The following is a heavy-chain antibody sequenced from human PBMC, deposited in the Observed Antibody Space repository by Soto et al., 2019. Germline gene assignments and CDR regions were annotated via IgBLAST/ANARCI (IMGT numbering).Heavy chain of an antibody. CDR1: GGTCVGYG. CDR2: ISSSSSTI. D-gene: IGHD2-21*01. V-gene: IGHV3-48*02. CDR3: ASRIRGPFDY. J-gene: IGHJ4*02. Sequence: SLRVSWGAAGGTCVGYGGNWVRQAPGKGLEWVSYISSSSSTIYYADSVKGRFTISRDNAKNSLYLQMNSLRDEDTAVYYCASRIRGPFDYWGQGTLVTVSS.